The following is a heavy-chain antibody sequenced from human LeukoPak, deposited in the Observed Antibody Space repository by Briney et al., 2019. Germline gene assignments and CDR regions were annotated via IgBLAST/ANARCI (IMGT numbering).Heavy chain of an antibody. CDR1: GGTFSSYA. Sequence: SVKVSCKASGGTFSSYAISWVRQPPGQGLEWMGGIIPIFGTANYALKFQGRVTITADESTSTAYMELSSLRSEDTAVYYCARGGRYQLLYPYYYYYMDVWGKGTTVTVSS. D-gene: IGHD2-2*02. J-gene: IGHJ6*03. V-gene: IGHV1-69*01. CDR3: ARGGRYQLLYPYYYYYMDV. CDR2: IIPIFGTA.